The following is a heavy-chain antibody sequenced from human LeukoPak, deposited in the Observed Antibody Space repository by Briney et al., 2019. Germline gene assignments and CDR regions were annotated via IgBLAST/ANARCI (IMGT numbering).Heavy chain of an antibody. D-gene: IGHD2-2*01. CDR1: GYTFTGYY. J-gene: IGHJ6*02. V-gene: IGHV1-2*02. CDR2: INPNSVGT. Sequence: ASVKVSCKASGYTFTGYYMHWVRQAPGQGLEWMGWINPNSVGTNYAQKFQGRVTMTRDTSISTAYMELSRLRSDDTAVYYCARRYCSSTSCYGGNYYGMDVWGQGTTVTVSS. CDR3: ARRYCSSTSCYGGNYYGMDV.